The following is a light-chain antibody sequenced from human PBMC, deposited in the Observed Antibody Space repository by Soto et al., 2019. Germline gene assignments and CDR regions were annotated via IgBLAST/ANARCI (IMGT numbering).Light chain of an antibody. CDR3: QQYGSSPT. J-gene: IGKJ4*01. V-gene: IGKV3-20*01. Sequence: EIVLTQSPGTLSLSPGERATLSCRASQSVSSSYLAWYQQKPGQGPRLLIYGASSRATGIPDRFSGSGSGTDFSLTISRLEPEDFAVYYCQQYGSSPTFGGGTKVDI. CDR2: GAS. CDR1: QSVSSSY.